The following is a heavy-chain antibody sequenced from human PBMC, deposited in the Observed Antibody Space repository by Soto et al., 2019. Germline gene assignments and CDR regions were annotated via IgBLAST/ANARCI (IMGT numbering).Heavy chain of an antibody. Sequence: PGESLKISCNGSGYSFTIYWIGWVRQMPGKGLEWMGIIYPGDSDTRYSPSFQGQVTISADKSISTAYLQWSSLKASDTAMYYCAGTSSSSRFYYYGMDVWGQGTTVTVSS. D-gene: IGHD6-6*01. J-gene: IGHJ6*02. CDR2: IYPGDSDT. V-gene: IGHV5-51*01. CDR3: AGTSSSSRFYYYGMDV. CDR1: GYSFTIYW.